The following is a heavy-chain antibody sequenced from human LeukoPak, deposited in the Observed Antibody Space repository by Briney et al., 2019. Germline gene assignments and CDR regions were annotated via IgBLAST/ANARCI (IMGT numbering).Heavy chain of an antibody. CDR1: GFTFSSYG. CDR3: ARDPARGYKFGYCYY. CDR2: ISSDGTNE. D-gene: IGHD5-18*01. V-gene: IGHV3-30*03. Sequence: GNSLRLSCAASGFTFSSYGMHWVRQAPGKGLEWVAVISSDGTNEFYADSVKGRFTISRDNSKNTLYLQMNSLRADDTAVYYCARDPARGYKFGYCYYWGQGALVTVSS. J-gene: IGHJ4*02.